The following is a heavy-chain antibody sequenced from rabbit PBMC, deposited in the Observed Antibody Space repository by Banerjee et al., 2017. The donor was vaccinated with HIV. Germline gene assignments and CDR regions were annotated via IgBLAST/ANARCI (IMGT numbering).Heavy chain of an antibody. D-gene: IGHD6-1*01. CDR3: ARGIYVGGAAYGDATYFNL. V-gene: IGHV1S40*01. J-gene: IGHJ4*01. Sequence: QSLEESGGDLVKPGASLTLTCTASGFSFSSGYYMCWVRQAPGKGLELIACIETSRSEPEYTSWAKGRFTISKTSSTTVTLQMTSLTAADTATYFCARGIYVGGAAYGDATYFNLWGPGTLVTVS. CDR1: GFSFSSGYY. CDR2: IETSRSEP.